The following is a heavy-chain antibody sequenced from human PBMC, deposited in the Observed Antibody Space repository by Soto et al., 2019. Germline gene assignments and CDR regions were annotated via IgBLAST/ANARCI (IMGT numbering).Heavy chain of an antibody. CDR2: IKQDGSEK. D-gene: IGHD1-26*01. J-gene: IGHJ6*03. CDR1: GFTFSSYW. V-gene: IGHV3-7*01. Sequence: EVQLVESGGGLVQPGGSLRLSCAASGFTFSSYWMSWVRQAPGKGLEWVANIKQDGSEKYYVDSVKGRFTISRDNAKNSLYLQMNSLRAEDTAVYYRARVRYPGYYYYYMDVWGKGTTVTVSS. CDR3: ARVRYPGYYYYYMDV.